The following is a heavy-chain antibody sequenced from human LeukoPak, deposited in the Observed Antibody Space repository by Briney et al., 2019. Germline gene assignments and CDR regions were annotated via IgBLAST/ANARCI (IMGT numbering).Heavy chain of an antibody. CDR3: AKDSGRTVITHRIHNWFDP. V-gene: IGHV3-9*01. J-gene: IGHJ5*02. CDR2: ISWNSGSI. Sequence: PGGSLRLSCAASGFTFDDYAMHWVRQAPGKGLEWVSGISWNSGSIGYADSVKGRFTISRDSAKNSLYLQMNSLRAEDTALYYCAKDSGRTVITHRIHNWFDPWGQGTLVTVSS. D-gene: IGHD4-17*01. CDR1: GFTFDDYA.